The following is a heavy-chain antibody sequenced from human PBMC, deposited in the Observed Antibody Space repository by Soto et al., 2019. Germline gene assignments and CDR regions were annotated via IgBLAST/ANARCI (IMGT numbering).Heavy chain of an antibody. J-gene: IGHJ5*02. V-gene: IGHV1-69*01. CDR3: ARGGDSSSSPGDNWFDP. D-gene: IGHD6-6*01. Sequence: QVQLVQSGAEVKKPGSSVKVSCKASGGTFSSYAISWVRQAPGQGLEWMGGIIPIFGTANYAQKFQGRVTITADESTSTDYMELSSLRSEDTAVYYCARGGDSSSSPGDNWFDPWGQGTLITVSS. CDR2: IIPIFGTA. CDR1: GGTFSSYA.